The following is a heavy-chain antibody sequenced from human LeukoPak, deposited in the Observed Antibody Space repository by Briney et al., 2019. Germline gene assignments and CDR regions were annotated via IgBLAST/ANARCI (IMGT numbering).Heavy chain of an antibody. CDR3: ARYSTVTRFDY. Sequence: GGSLRLSCAASGFTFSSYEMNWVRQAPGKGLEWVSYISSSGSTIYYADSVKGRFTISRDNAKNSLYLQMNSLRAEDTAVYYCARYSTVTRFDYWGQGTLVTVSS. J-gene: IGHJ4*02. CDR1: GFTFSSYE. V-gene: IGHV3-48*03. CDR2: ISSSGSTI. D-gene: IGHD4-17*01.